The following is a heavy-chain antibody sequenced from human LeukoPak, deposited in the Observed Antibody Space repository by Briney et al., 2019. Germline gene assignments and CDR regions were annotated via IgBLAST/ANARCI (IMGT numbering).Heavy chain of an antibody. D-gene: IGHD6-6*01. CDR3: ATFLAVIAARDSLYFQH. CDR2: VSGSGGVT. V-gene: IGHV3-23*01. Sequence: GGSLRLSCGASGFTFSKYAMSWVRQAPGKGLEWVSGVSGSGGVTYYADSVKGRFTISRDNSRNTLHLQMNSLRAEDTAVYYCATFLAVIAARDSLYFQHWGQGTLVSVSS. CDR1: GFTFSKYA. J-gene: IGHJ1*01.